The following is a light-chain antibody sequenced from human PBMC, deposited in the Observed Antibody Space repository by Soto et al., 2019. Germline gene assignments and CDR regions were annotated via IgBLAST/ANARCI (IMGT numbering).Light chain of an antibody. CDR1: QSVSGY. CDR2: RIF. V-gene: IGKV3-15*01. CDR3: QQYNNWPPIT. J-gene: IGKJ5*01. Sequence: EIVMTQSPGTVSVFPGETVTLSCRASQSVSGYLDWFHQKPGQAPRLVLLRIFTRPTGIPARFSGSGSGTEFTLTISSLQSEDFAVYYCQQYNNWPPITFGQGTRLAIK.